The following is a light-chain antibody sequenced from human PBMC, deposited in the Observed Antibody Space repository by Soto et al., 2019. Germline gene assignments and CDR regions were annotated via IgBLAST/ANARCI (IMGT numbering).Light chain of an antibody. CDR1: QSVSSSY. V-gene: IGKV3-20*01. CDR3: QQYGSSLTWT. Sequence: EIVLSQSPATTSASPGETDNLSCXXXQSVSSSYLAWYQQKPGQAPRLLIYGASSRATGIPDRFSGSGSGTDFTLTISRLEPEDFSVYYCQQYGSSLTWTFGQGTKVDIK. J-gene: IGKJ1*01. CDR2: GAS.